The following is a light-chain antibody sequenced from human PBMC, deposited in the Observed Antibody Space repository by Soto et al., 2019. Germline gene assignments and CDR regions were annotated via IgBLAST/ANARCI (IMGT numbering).Light chain of an antibody. CDR2: EVS. CDR1: SSDVGGYKY. CDR3: SSYTSSSTWV. V-gene: IGLV2-14*01. Sequence: QSALTQPASVSGSPGQSITISCTGTSSDVGGYKYVSWYQQHPGKAPKLIIYEVSDRPSGVSNRFSGSKSGNTASLTISGLQAEDEGDYYCSSYTSSSTWVFGGGTKVTVL. J-gene: IGLJ3*02.